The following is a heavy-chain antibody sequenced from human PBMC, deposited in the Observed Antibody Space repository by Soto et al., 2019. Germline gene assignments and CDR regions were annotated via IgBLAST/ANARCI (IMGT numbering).Heavy chain of an antibody. V-gene: IGHV1-8*01. CDR1: GYTFTSYE. J-gene: IGHJ6*02. CDR2: MNPNSGNT. CDR3: ARGISELGGYWNQYYYYYGMDV. D-gene: IGHD1-1*01. Sequence: ASVKESSKASGYTFTSYEIRWVRQANGQGHEWMGWMNPNSGNTGYAQKFQGRGTMTRNTSISTAYMELSSLRSEDTAVYYCARGISELGGYWNQYYYYYGMDVCGQGTTVTVSS.